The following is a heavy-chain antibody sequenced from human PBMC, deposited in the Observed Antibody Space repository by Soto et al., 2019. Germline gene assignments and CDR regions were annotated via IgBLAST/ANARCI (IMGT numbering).Heavy chain of an antibody. CDR1: GFTFSSYG. V-gene: IGHV3-30*18. J-gene: IGHJ6*03. CDR2: ISYDGSNK. Sequence: GGSLRLSCAASGFTFSSYGMHWVRQAPGKGLEWVAVISYDGSNKYYADSVKGRFTISRDNSKNTLYLQMNSLRAEDTAVYYCAKDGMDIVVVPAVPHSAYSSVADYYYYYMDVWGKGTTVTVSS. CDR3: AKDGMDIVVVPAVPHSAYSSVADYYYYYMDV. D-gene: IGHD2-2*03.